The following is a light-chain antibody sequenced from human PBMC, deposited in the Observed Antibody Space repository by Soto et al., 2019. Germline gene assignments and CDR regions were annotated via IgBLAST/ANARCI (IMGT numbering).Light chain of an antibody. CDR1: QSVSSY. V-gene: IGKV3-15*01. J-gene: IGKJ1*01. CDR2: VAS. CDR3: QQYKYWPRR. Sequence: EMVMTQSPATLSVSPGERVTLSCRASQSVSSYLAWYQQKPGQPPRLLIYVASTRAAGIPARFSGSGSGTEFTLTISSLQSEDFAVYYCQQYKYWPRRFGQGTKVEIK.